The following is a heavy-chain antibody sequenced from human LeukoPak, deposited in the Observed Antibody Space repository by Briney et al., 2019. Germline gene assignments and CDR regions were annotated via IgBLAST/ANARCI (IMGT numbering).Heavy chain of an antibody. V-gene: IGHV3-23*01. D-gene: IGHD3-9*01. Sequence: GGSLRLSCATSQFTFSNYGMSWVRQDPGKGLEWVSSISAGGGSTYYGDSVKGRFTISRDNAKNSLYLQMNSLRAEDTAVYYCARDLTYYDILTGPAGFDYWGQGTLVTVSS. CDR3: ARDLTYYDILTGPAGFDY. CDR2: ISAGGGST. J-gene: IGHJ4*02. CDR1: QFTFSNYG.